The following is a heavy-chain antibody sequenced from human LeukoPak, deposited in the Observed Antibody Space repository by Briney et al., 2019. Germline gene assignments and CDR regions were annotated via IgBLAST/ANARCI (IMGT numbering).Heavy chain of an antibody. CDR1: GYTFTGYY. D-gene: IGHD1-26*01. CDR2: INPNNGGT. CDR3: VRDPSEVGAL. J-gene: IGHJ4*02. Sequence: GASVKVSCKASGYTFTGYYMHWVRQAPGQGLEWMGWINPNNGGTNDAQKFQGRVTMTSDTSISTAYMELSRLRSDDTAVYYCVRDPSEVGALWGQGSLVTVSS. V-gene: IGHV1-2*02.